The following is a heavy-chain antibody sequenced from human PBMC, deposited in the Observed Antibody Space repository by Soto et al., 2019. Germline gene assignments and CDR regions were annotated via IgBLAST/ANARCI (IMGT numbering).Heavy chain of an antibody. J-gene: IGHJ4*02. CDR2: ISGSGGST. CDR1: GFTFSSYA. V-gene: IGHV3-23*01. D-gene: IGHD2-15*01. Sequence: GGSLRLSCAASGFTFSSYAMSWVRQAPGKGLEWVSAISGSGGSTYYADSVKGRFTISRDNSKNTLYLQMNSLRAEDTAVYYCAKVYCSGGSCYSWDYWGQGTLVTVSS. CDR3: AKVYCSGGSCYSWDY.